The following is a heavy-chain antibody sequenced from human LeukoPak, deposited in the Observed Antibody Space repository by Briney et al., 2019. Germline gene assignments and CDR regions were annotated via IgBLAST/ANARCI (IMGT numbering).Heavy chain of an antibody. Sequence: GGSLRLSCAASGFTFSSNSMSWVRQAPGKGLEWVSYIETGGTHIYYADSVKGRFTVSRDNAKNSLYLQMNSLRAKHTAVYYGARGGSGCFYYWGQGTLVTVSS. J-gene: IGHJ4*02. D-gene: IGHD6-25*01. CDR1: GFTFSSNS. V-gene: IGHV3-48*01. CDR2: IETGGTHI. CDR3: ARGGSGCFYY.